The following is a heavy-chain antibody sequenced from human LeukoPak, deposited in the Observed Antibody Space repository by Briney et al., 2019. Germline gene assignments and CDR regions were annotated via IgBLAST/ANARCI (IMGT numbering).Heavy chain of an antibody. Sequence: ASVKVSCKASGYTFTGYYMHWVRQAPGHGLEWMGWINPNSGGTNYAQKFQGWVTMTRDTSISTAYMELSRLRSDDTAVYYCARARGVLLWFGGSPPPEMGFDYWGQGTLVTVSS. V-gene: IGHV1-2*04. D-gene: IGHD3-10*01. CDR1: GYTFTGYY. CDR2: INPNSGGT. CDR3: ARARGVLLWFGGSPPPEMGFDY. J-gene: IGHJ4*02.